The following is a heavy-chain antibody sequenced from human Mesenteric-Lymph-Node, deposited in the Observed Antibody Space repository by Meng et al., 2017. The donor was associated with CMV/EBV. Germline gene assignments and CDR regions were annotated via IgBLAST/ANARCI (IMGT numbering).Heavy chain of an antibody. J-gene: IGHJ4*02. CDR2: IRHDGSNS. CDR3: AKDQSGSTDVLIPADFDY. D-gene: IGHD2-2*01. V-gene: IGHV3-30*02. CDR1: GFTFSTYG. Sequence: SLKISCAASGFTFSTYGMHWVRQAPGKGLEWVAFIRHDGSNSYNADSVKGRFTISRDNYKNTLYLQMNSLRAEDTAVYYCAKDQSGSTDVLIPADFDYWGQGTLVTVSS.